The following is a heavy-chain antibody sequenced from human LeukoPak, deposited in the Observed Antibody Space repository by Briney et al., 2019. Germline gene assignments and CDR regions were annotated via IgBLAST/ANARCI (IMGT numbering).Heavy chain of an antibody. CDR1: GYPFTGYY. J-gene: IGHJ4*02. V-gene: IGHV1-2*02. Sequence: ASVKVSCKASGYPFTGYYLHWVRQAPGQGLEWMGWINPNSGFTNYAQKFQGRVTMTRDTSISTACMELSRLRSDDTAVYYCARDLLARQQLATCWDYWGQGTLVTVSS. CDR2: INPNSGFT. D-gene: IGHD6-13*01. CDR3: ARDLLARQQLATCWDY.